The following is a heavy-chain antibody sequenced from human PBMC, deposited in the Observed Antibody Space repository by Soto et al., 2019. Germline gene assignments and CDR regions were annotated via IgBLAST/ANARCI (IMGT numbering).Heavy chain of an antibody. CDR3: ARVNTSKGPVDY. J-gene: IGHJ4*02. D-gene: IGHD5-18*01. CDR2: INHSAST. Sequence: QVQLQQWGAGLLKPSETLSLTCAVYGGSFSGYYWSWIRQPPGKGLEWIGEINHSASTNYNPSLKSRVTISVDTSKNQFSLKLSSVTAADTAVYYCARVNTSKGPVDYWGQGTLVTVSS. V-gene: IGHV4-34*01. CDR1: GGSFSGYY.